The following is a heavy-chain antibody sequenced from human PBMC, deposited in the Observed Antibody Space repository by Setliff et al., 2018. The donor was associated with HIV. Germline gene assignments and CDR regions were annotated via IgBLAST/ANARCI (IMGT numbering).Heavy chain of an antibody. D-gene: IGHD3-16*01. CDR3: ARTPSRGGFDY. CDR2: IYYTGST. CDR1: GGSINSYF. V-gene: IGHV4-59*01. Sequence: PSETLSLTCTVSGGSINSYFWSWIRQPPGKGLEWIAYIYYTGSTNYNPSLKSRVTISLDTSKNQFSLNVNSVTAADTAVYYCARTPSRGGFDYWGQGTLVTVSS. J-gene: IGHJ4*02.